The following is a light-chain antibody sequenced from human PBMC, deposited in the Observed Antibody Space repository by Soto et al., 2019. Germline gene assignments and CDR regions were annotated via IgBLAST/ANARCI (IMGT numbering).Light chain of an antibody. CDR1: QSVSSN. J-gene: IGKJ1*01. CDR2: GAS. V-gene: IGKV3-15*01. CDR3: QQYNNWPTWT. Sequence: EIVMTQSPATLSVSPGERATLSCRASQSVSSNLACYQHKPGQAPRLLIYGASTRATGIPARFSGSWSGTEFTLTISSLQSEDFAVYYCQQYNNWPTWTFGQGTKVDIK.